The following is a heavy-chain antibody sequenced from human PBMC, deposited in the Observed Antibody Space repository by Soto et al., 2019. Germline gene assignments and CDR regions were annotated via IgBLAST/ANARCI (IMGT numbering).Heavy chain of an antibody. V-gene: IGHV3-30-3*01. J-gene: IGHJ4*02. CDR2: ISYDGSNK. Sequence: QVQLVESGGGVVQPGRSLRLSCAASGFTFSSYAMHWVRQAPGKGLEWVAVISYDGSNKYYADSVKGRFTISRHNSKNTLYLQMNSLTAEDTAVYYCARDPQRWRPITSYFDYWGQGTLVTVS. CDR1: GFTFSSYA. CDR3: ARDPQRWRPITSYFDY.